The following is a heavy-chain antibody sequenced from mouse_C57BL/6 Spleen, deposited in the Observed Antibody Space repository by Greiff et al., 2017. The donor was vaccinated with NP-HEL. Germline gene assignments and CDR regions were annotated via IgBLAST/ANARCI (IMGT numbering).Heavy chain of an antibody. V-gene: IGHV1-64*01. D-gene: IGHD2-4*01. CDR3: ARYIYYDYDVAC. J-gene: IGHJ3*01. CDR2: IHPNSGST. Sequence: QVQLQQPGAELVKPGASVKLSCKASGYTFTSYWMHWVKQRPGQGLEWIGMIHPNSGSTNYNEKFKSKATLTVDKSSSTAYMQLSSLTSEDSAVYYCARYIYYDYDVACWGQGTLVTVSA. CDR1: GYTFTSYW.